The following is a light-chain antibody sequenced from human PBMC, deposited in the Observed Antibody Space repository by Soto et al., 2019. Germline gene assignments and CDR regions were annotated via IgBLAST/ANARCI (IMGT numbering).Light chain of an antibody. CDR1: QSVSSNY. CDR2: GAS. V-gene: IGKV3D-20*02. CDR3: QQRSNWPLT. J-gene: IGKJ4*01. Sequence: IVLTQSPGTLSLSPGERATLSCRVSQSVSSNYLAWYQQKPGQAPRLLIYGASSRATGIPDRFSGSGSGTDFTLTISSLEPEDFAVYYCQQRSNWPLTFGGGTKVDIK.